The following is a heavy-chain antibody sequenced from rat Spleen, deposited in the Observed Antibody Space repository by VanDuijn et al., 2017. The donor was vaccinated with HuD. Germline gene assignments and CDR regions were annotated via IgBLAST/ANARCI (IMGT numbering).Heavy chain of an antibody. D-gene: IGHD1-1*01. Sequence: EVQLVESGGDLVQPGRSLKLSCAASGFTFRDYAMAWVRQAPKKGLEWVATILYDDTNTYYRDSVKGRFTISRDNTKNTLYLQMDGLRSEDTATYYCAKDGPFYYYTRHHYWYFDFWGPGTMVTVSS. V-gene: IGHV5-17*01. J-gene: IGHJ1*01. CDR3: AKDGPFYYYTRHHYWYFDF. CDR2: ILYDDTNT. CDR1: GFTFRDYA.